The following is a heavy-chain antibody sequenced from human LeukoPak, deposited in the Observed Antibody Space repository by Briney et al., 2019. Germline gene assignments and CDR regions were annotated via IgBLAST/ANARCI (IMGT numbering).Heavy chain of an antibody. J-gene: IGHJ1*01. CDR1: GYTFTGYY. CDR2: INPNSGGT. Sequence: GASVKVSCKASGYTFTGYYMHWVRQAPGQGFEWMGWINPNSGGTNYAQKFQVRVTMTRDTSISTAYMELSRLRSDDTAVYYCARRDSNYYDSSGYQHWGQGTLVTVSS. CDR3: ARRDSNYYDSSGYQH. D-gene: IGHD3-22*01. V-gene: IGHV1-2*02.